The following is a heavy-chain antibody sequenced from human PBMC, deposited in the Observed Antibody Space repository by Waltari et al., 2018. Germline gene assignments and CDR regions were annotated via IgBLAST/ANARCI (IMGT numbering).Heavy chain of an antibody. CDR2: LRNSPTTK. CDR3: VRDHYHFVDL. V-gene: IGHV3-48*01. D-gene: IGHD1-26*01. Sequence: EVQLVESGGGVVQPGGSLRLSCAAFGLTFSFYSVKGVREAPGRGRGWVSDLRNSPTTKTSADSVKGRFTISRDDDESSLFLQLNSLRAEDTAVYYCVRDHYHFVDLWGRGTLVAVSS. J-gene: IGHJ2*01. CDR1: GLTFSFYS.